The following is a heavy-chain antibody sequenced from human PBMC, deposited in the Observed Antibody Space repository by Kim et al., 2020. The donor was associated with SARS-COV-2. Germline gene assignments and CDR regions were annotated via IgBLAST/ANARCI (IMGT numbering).Heavy chain of an antibody. J-gene: IGHJ4*02. CDR2: IWYDGSNK. CDR1: GFTFSSYG. D-gene: IGHD6-19*01. CDR3: ARDGQWLISGLDS. Sequence: GGSLRLSCAASGFTFSSYGMHWVRQAPGKWLEWEAGIWYDGSNKYYADSVKGRFTISRDNSKNTLYLQMNSLKAESTAVYYCARDGQWLISGLDSWGQGTLVTVSS. V-gene: IGHV3-33*01.